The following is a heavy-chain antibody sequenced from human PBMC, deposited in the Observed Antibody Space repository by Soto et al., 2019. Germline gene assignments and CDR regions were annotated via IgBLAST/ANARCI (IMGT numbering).Heavy chain of an antibody. Sequence: PGGSLRLSCAASGFTFSNAWINWVRQAPGKGLEWVGRVKSKNDGGTTDFAAPVKGRFAISRDDSKNMVYLEMNSLQTEDTAIYYCAKRIASGNYLDYRGQGTLVTVSS. D-gene: IGHD6-13*01. CDR2: VKSKNDGGTT. CDR1: GFTFSNAW. CDR3: AKRIASGNYLDY. V-gene: IGHV3-15*07. J-gene: IGHJ4*02.